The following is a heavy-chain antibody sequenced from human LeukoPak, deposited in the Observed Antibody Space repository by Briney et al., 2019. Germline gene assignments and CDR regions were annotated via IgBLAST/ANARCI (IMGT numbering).Heavy chain of an antibody. D-gene: IGHD3-22*01. CDR3: ARRSDDYDSSAYYH. V-gene: IGHV1-8*02. CDR2: INPNSGNT. J-gene: IGHJ4*02. CDR1: GYTFAGYY. Sequence: WASVKVSCKASGYTFAGYYMHWVRQAPGQGLEWMGWINPNSGNTGYAQKFQGRVTMTMDPSISTAYMELSSLRSEDTAVYYCARRSDDYDSSAYYHWGQGTLVTVSS.